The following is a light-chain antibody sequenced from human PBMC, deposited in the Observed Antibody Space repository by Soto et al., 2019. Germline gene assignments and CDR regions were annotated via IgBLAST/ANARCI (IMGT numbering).Light chain of an antibody. J-gene: IGKJ4*01. CDR3: QYLNSFPLS. CDR1: QGIRSY. Sequence: DIQLTQSPASLSASVGDRVTITCRASQGIRSYLAWYQQKPGKAPKLLIFLASTLQSGVPSRFSSSGSGTDFSLTINSLQPEDVATYYCQYLNSFPLSFGGGTKVEIK. V-gene: IGKV1-9*01. CDR2: LAS.